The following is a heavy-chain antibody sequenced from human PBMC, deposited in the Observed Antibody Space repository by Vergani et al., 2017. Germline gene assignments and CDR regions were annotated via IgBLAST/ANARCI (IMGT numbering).Heavy chain of an antibody. Sequence: QVQLEQSGAEVRKPGSSVKVSCKASGGPLSRCAIGWVRQAPGQGLEWMGEIIPILGTTNYAQRSRDKFSITADESTGTAYMELTSLTSEDTAVYFCASRYCPSSSCHFFFKNNYCYFDYWGQGTLVSVSS. CDR1: GGPLSRCA. J-gene: IGHJ4*02. CDR2: IIPILGTT. CDR3: ASRYCPSSSCHFFFKNNYCYFDY. D-gene: IGHD2-2*01. V-gene: IGHV1-69*01.